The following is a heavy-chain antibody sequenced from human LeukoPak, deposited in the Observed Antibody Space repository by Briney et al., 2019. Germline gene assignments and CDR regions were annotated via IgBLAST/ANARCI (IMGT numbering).Heavy chain of an antibody. CDR1: GFAFSDYY. CDR2: ISSSSTYT. Sequence: GGSLRLSCVASGFAFSDYYMSWIRQAPGQGLEWLSYISSSSTYTNYADSVRGRFSISRDNAKNSVYLQMNSLRAEGTAVYYCAKGYSYGHFWGQGTLVTVSS. CDR3: AKGYSYGHF. V-gene: IGHV3-11*03. J-gene: IGHJ4*02. D-gene: IGHD5-18*01.